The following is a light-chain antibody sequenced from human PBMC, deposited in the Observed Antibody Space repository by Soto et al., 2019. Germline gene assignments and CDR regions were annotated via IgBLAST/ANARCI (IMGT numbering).Light chain of an antibody. V-gene: IGKV1-27*01. CDR2: AAS. CDR3: QKYNSAPHT. Sequence: DIQMTQSPSSLSASVGDRVTITCRTSQDISNYLAWYQQKPGKVPKLLIYAASTLQSGVPSRFSGGGSGTDFSLTISSLQLEDVATYYCQKYNSAPHTFGGGTKVEIQ. J-gene: IGKJ4*01. CDR1: QDISNY.